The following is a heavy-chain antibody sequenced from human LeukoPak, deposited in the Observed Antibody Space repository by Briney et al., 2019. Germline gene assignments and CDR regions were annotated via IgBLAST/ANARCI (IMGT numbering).Heavy chain of an antibody. CDR1: GYTFTSYD. V-gene: IGHV1-8*01. CDR3: TRGYYYDSSGYYWNWFDP. Sequence: WASVKVSCKASGYTFTSYDINWVRQATGQGLEWMGWMNPNSGNTGYAQKFQGRVTMTRNTSISTAYMELSSLRSEDTAVYYCTRGYYYDSSGYYWNWFDPWGQGTLVTVSS. CDR2: MNPNSGNT. D-gene: IGHD3-22*01. J-gene: IGHJ5*02.